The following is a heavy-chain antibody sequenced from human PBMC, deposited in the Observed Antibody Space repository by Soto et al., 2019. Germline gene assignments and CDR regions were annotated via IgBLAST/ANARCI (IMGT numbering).Heavy chain of an antibody. V-gene: IGHV5-51*01. Sequence: GESLKISCKGSGYTFTSYWIAWVRQMPGKGLEWMGTVSPGDSDPRYSPSFEGQVTFSADRSISTAYLQWSSLKASDTAIYYCAKRGTASRYPVDYWGQGTLVTVSS. CDR3: AKRGTASRYPVDY. CDR2: VSPGDSDP. J-gene: IGHJ4*02. D-gene: IGHD3-16*02. CDR1: GYTFTSYW.